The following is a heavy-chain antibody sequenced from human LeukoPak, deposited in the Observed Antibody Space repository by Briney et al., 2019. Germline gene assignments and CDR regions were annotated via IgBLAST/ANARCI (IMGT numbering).Heavy chain of an antibody. D-gene: IGHD3-16*01. J-gene: IGHJ3*02. V-gene: IGHV3-48*03. CDR3: ARVTASDAFDI. Sequence: GGSLRLSCTTSGFTFSSYAMNWVRQAPGKGLEWVSYISSSGSTIYYADSVKGRFTISRDNAKNSLYLQMNSLRAEDTAVYYCARVTASDAFDIWGQGTMVTVSS. CDR1: GFTFSSYA. CDR2: ISSSGSTI.